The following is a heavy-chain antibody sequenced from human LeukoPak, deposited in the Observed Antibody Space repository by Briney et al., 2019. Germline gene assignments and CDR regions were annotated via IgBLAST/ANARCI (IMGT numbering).Heavy chain of an antibody. CDR2: INPSGGST. CDR3: ARGGYCSSTSYWSCAFDI. J-gene: IGHJ3*02. Sequence: ASVKVSCKASGYTFTSYYMHWVRQAPGQGLEWMGIINPSGGSTSYAQKFQGRVTMTRDTSTSTVYMELSSLRSDDTAVYYCARGGYCSSTSYWSCAFDIWGQGTMVTVSS. CDR1: GYTFTSYY. D-gene: IGHD2-2*01. V-gene: IGHV1-46*03.